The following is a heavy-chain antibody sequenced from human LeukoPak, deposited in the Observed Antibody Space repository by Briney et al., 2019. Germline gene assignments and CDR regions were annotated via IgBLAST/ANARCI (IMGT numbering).Heavy chain of an antibody. J-gene: IGHJ3*01. CDR1: GFIVRNNY. Sequence: PGGSLRLSCAASGFIVRNNYMSWVRQAPGKGLEWVSVIYSGDITYYADSVKGRLTISRDNSENTLHLQMNNLRAEDTAVYYCARDAVAGVMSHVWGQGTMVTVSS. V-gene: IGHV3-66*01. D-gene: IGHD6-19*01. CDR2: IYSGDIT. CDR3: ARDAVAGVMSHV.